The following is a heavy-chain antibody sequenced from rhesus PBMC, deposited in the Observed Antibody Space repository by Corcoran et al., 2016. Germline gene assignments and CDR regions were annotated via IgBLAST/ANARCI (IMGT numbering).Heavy chain of an antibody. Sequence: EAQLVETGGGLVQPGGALRLACAAAGFTVSNYGMGWVRQAPGKGREWVSGITNSGNRTFYADSVKGRFTISRDNSKNTLSLQMNSLRPEDTAVYYCANTPDHWGQGVLVTVSS. CDR1: GFTVSNYG. V-gene: IGHV3S5*01. CDR2: ITNSGNRT. CDR3: ANTPDH. J-gene: IGHJ4*01.